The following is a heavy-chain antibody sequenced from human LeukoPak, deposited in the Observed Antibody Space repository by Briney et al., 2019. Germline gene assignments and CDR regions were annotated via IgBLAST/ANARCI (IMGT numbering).Heavy chain of an antibody. D-gene: IGHD4-17*01. CDR3: ARGTVAKNYFDY. J-gene: IGHJ4*02. V-gene: IGHV4-31*03. Sequence: SETLSLTCTVSGVSISSGGYYWSWIRQHPGKGLEWIGYIYYSGSTYYNPSLKSRVTISVDTSKNQFSLKLSSVTAADTAVYYWARGTVAKNYFDYWGQGTLVTVSS. CDR2: IYYSGST. CDR1: GVSISSGGYY.